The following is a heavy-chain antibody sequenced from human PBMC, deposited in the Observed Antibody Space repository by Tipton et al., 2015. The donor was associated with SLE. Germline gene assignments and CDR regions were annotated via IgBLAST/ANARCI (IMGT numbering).Heavy chain of an antibody. CDR1: GYTFTGFY. Sequence: QSGAEVKKPGASVKVSCKASGYTFTGFYIHWVRQAPGQGLEWMGWINPNSGGTNHAQKFQGRVTMTRDTSISTAYMELSRLRSDDTAVYYCARERDYGGNGGAFDIWGQGTMVTVSS. D-gene: IGHD4-23*01. J-gene: IGHJ3*02. CDR3: ARERDYGGNGGAFDI. CDR2: INPNSGGT. V-gene: IGHV1-2*02.